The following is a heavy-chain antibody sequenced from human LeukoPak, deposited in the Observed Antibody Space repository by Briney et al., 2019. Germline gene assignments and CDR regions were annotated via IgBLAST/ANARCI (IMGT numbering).Heavy chain of an antibody. V-gene: IGHV1-18*01. J-gene: IGHJ4*02. CDR2: ISAYNGNT. Sequence: ASVKVSCKASGYTFTSYGISWVRQAPGQGLEWMGWISAYNGNTNYTQKLQGRLTMTRDTSTSTAYMELRGLKSDDTAIYYCARELYASGLGAYWGQGTLVTVSS. CDR3: ARELYASGLGAY. D-gene: IGHD3-10*01. CDR1: GYTFTSYG.